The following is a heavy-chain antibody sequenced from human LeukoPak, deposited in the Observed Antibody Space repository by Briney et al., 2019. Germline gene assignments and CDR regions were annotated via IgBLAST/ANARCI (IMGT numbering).Heavy chain of an antibody. V-gene: IGHV4-39*01. D-gene: IGHD2-2*01. Sequence: PSETLSLTCTVSGGSISSSSYYWGWIRQPPGRGLEWIGSIYYSGSTYYNPSLKSRVTISVDTSKNQFSLKLSSVTAADTAVYYCARLVRGYLVDYWGQGTLVTVSS. CDR2: IYYSGST. J-gene: IGHJ4*02. CDR1: GGSISSSSYY. CDR3: ARLVRGYLVDY.